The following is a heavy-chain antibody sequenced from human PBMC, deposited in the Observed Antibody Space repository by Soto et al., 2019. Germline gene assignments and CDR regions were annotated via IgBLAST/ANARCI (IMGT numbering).Heavy chain of an antibody. D-gene: IGHD4-4*01. J-gene: IGHJ2*01. CDR2: ISYDVSNK. CDR3: ARPLWRNDYNWGYFDL. V-gene: IGHV3-30-3*01. CDR1: GFTFSSYA. Sequence: QVQLVESGGSVVQPGRSLRLSCAASGFTFSSYAMHWVRQAPGKGLEWVAVISYDVSNKYYADSVKGRFTISRDNSKNTLYLQMNSLRAEDTAVYYCARPLWRNDYNWGYFDLWGRGTLVTVSS.